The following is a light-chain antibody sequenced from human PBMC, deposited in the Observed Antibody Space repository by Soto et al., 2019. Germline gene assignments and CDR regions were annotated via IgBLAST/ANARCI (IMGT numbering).Light chain of an antibody. V-gene: IGKV3D-15*01. J-gene: IGKJ5*01. CDR1: QSVRSN. CDR2: GAS. Sequence: EIVMTQSPATLSVSPGERATLSCRASQSVRSNLARYQQKPGQAPRLLIYGASTRATGIPARFSGSGSATEFTLTISSLQSEDFAVYYCQQYNNWPAITFGQGTRLEIK. CDR3: QQYNNWPAIT.